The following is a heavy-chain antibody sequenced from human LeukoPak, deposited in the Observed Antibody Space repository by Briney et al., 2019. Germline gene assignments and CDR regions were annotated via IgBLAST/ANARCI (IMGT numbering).Heavy chain of an antibody. V-gene: IGHV1-2*02. CDR3: ARDNARRYSYGLGY. CDR1: GYTFTSYY. J-gene: IGHJ4*02. Sequence: VASVKVSCKASGYTFTSYYMHWVRQAPGQGLEWMGWINPNSGGTNYAQKFQGRVTMTRDTSISTAYMELSRLRSDDTAVYYCARDNARRYSYGLGYWGQGTLVTVSS. D-gene: IGHD5-18*01. CDR2: INPNSGGT.